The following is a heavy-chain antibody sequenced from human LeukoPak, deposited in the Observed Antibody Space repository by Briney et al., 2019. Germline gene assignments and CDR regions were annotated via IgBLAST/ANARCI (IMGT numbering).Heavy chain of an antibody. CDR1: GYTFTSYA. V-gene: IGHV1-3*01. J-gene: IGHJ6*02. Sequence: ASVKVSCKASGYTFTSYAMHWVRQAPGQRLEWMGWINAGNGNTKYSQKFQGRVTITRDTSASTAYMELSSLRSEDTAVYYCARTHLAALYYYGMDVWGQGTTVTVSS. CDR3: ARTHLAALYYYGMDV. CDR2: INAGNGNT. D-gene: IGHD6-6*01.